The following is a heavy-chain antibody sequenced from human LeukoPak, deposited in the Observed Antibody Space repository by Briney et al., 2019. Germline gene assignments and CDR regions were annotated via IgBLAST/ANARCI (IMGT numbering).Heavy chain of an antibody. CDR3: AKGSRSSRPYYFDH. D-gene: IGHD6-6*01. CDR2: ITGSGDGT. J-gene: IGHJ4*02. CDR1: GFTFSSYA. V-gene: IGHV3-23*01. Sequence: SGGSLRLYCSASGFTFSSYAMSWVRQVQGQVPEWVAAITGSGDGTYYADSVKGRFTISRDNSKTTLYLQVNGLRAEDTAIYYCAKGSRSSRPYYFDHWGQGTLVTASS.